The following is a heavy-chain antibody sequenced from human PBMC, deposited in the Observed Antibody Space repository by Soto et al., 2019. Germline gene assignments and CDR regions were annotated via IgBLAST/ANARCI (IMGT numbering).Heavy chain of an antibody. CDR3: AREASGIIPAAQPSRFDS. CDR2: ISPYSGYT. CDR1: GYSFMKYG. J-gene: IGHJ4*02. D-gene: IGHD6-19*01. V-gene: IGHV1-18*01. Sequence: ASVKVSCKGFGYSFMKYGINWVRQAPGQGLEWVGWISPYSGYTHSAQKFHGRLTLTTDAAASTAYMEWRILRTADTAAYYCAREASGIIPAAQPSRFDSWGQGTMVTVSS.